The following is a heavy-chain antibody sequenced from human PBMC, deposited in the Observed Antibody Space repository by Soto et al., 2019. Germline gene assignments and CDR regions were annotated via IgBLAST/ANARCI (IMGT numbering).Heavy chain of an antibody. D-gene: IGHD4-17*01. J-gene: IGHJ4*02. Sequence: SETLSLTYTVSGGSITTYQWSWIRQPPGKGLEWIGGYSGFTDYNPSLESRATISVDHSKNQFSLTLRSVTAADTAVYYCARDYGDYSFFFDYWGQGALVTVSS. CDR1: GGSITTYQ. V-gene: IGHV4-59*01. CDR3: ARDYGDYSFFFDY. CDR2: YSGFT.